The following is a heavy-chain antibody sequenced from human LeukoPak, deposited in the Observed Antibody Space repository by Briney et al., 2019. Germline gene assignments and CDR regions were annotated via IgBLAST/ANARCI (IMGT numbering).Heavy chain of an antibody. J-gene: IGHJ4*02. CDR3: ARRGAYFDY. V-gene: IGHV1-46*02. CDR1: GYTFNSYY. CDR2: INPSGGST. Sequence: GASVKVSCKASGYTFNSYYMHWVRQAPGQGLEWMGIINPSGGSTSYAQKFQGRVTMTTDTSVGTAYMELSSLASDDTAVYYCARRGAYFDYWGQGTLVTVSS.